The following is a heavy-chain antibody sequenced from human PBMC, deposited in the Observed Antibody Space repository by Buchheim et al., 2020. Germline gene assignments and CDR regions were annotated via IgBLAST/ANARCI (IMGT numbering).Heavy chain of an antibody. V-gene: IGHV4-30-4*01. D-gene: IGHD3-3*01. J-gene: IGHJ4*02. CDR3: ARENWSGEGGYDC. CDR2: IYSSGST. Sequence: QVQLQESGPGLVKPSQTLSLTCTVSGGSISSGDYYWTWIRQPPGKGLEWIGHIYSSGSTYYNPSLKSRVTISIDKARNQLSLKLTSVTAADTAVYYCARENWSGEGGYDCWGQGTL. CDR1: GGSISSGDYY.